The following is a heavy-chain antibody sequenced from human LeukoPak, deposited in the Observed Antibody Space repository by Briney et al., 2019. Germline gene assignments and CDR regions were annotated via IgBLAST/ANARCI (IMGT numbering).Heavy chain of an antibody. CDR2: ISSSSSSI. V-gene: IGHV3-21*01. Sequence: GGSLRLSCPASALTFRSDSMNWVRQATRKGLDWVSSISSSSSSIYYADSVKGRFTISRDNAKNSLYLQMNSLRAEDTAVYYCARDSGVGLVITNYFDYWGQGTLVTVSS. D-gene: IGHD3/OR15-3a*01. CDR1: ALTFRSDS. J-gene: IGHJ4*02. CDR3: ARDSGVGLVITNYFDY.